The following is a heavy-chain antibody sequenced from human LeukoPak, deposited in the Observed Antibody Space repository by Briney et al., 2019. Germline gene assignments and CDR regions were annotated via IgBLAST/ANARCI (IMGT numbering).Heavy chain of an antibody. J-gene: IGHJ4*02. CDR1: GFTVSSNY. V-gene: IGHV3-53*01. CDR2: IYSGGST. Sequence: GGSLRLSCAASGFTVSSNYMSWVRQAPGKGLEWVSVIYSGGSTYYADSVKGRFTISRDNSKNTLYLQMNSLRAEDTAVYYCAKSNAPLWFGELSPFDYWGQGTLVTVSS. CDR3: AKSNAPLWFGELSPFDY. D-gene: IGHD3-10*01.